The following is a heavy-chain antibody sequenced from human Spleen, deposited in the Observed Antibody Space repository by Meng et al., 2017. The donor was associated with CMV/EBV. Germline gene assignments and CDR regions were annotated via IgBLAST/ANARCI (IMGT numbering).Heavy chain of an antibody. Sequence: GGSLRLSCAASGFTFSSSAMSWVRQAPGKGLEWVSVIYSGGSSTSYADSVKGRFTISRDNSKNTLYLQMNSLTAEDTAVYYCAKGGKGIAARPGAFDIWGQGTMVTVS. D-gene: IGHD6-6*01. CDR2: IYSGGSST. CDR3: AKGGKGIAARPGAFDI. V-gene: IGHV3-23*03. CDR1: GFTFSSSA. J-gene: IGHJ3*02.